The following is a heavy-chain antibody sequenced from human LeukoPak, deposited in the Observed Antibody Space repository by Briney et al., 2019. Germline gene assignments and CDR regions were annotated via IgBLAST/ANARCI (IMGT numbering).Heavy chain of an antibody. Sequence: KPSETLSLTCTVSVGSISSSTYYCGWIRQPPGEGLEWIGNLDNSGNTYYNPSLKSPVTISVSTSKNQFSLKLSSATDADTAVYYCARQAISGYDPPPFDSWGQGTLVTVSS. CDR3: ARQAISGYDPPPFDS. CDR2: LDNSGNT. J-gene: IGHJ4*02. V-gene: IGHV4-39*01. D-gene: IGHD5-12*01. CDR1: VGSISSSTYY.